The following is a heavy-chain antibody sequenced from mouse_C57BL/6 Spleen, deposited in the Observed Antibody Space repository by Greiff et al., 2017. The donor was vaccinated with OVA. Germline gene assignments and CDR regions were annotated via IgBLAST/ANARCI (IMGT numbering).Heavy chain of an antibody. CDR1: GYSFTGYY. J-gene: IGHJ3*01. CDR2: INPSTGGT. V-gene: IGHV1-42*01. Sequence: VQLQHSGPELVKPGASVKISCKASGYSFTGYYMNWVKQSPEKSLEWIGEINPSTGGTTYNQKFKAKATLTVDKSSSTAYMQLKSLTSEDSAVYYCAAYYSNYGFAYWGQGTLVTVSA. D-gene: IGHD2-5*01. CDR3: AAYYSNYGFAY.